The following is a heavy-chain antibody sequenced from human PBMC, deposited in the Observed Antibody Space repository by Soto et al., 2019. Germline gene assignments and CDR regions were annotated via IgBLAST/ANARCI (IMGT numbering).Heavy chain of an antibody. V-gene: IGHV4-31*01. J-gene: IGHJ6*02. CDR2: IYYSGST. D-gene: IGHD2-21*01. CDR3: AASCVGCGGFNYYGMDV. CDR1: GGSISSGGYY. Sequence: QVQLQESGPGLVKPSQTLSLTCTVSGGSISSGGYYWSWIRQHPGKGLEWIGYIYYSGSTYYNPAPKSLVTISVDTSKNQFSLKLSSVTAADTAVYYCAASCVGCGGFNYYGMDVWGQGTTVTVSS.